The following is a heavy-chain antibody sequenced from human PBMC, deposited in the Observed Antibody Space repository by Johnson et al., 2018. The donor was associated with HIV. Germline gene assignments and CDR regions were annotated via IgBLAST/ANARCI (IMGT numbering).Heavy chain of an antibody. V-gene: IGHV3-66*01. J-gene: IGHJ3*02. D-gene: IGHD6-19*01. CDR2: IYSGDNT. Sequence: VQLVESGVGLVQPGGSLRLSCAASGFTVSTNSMSWVRQAPGKGLEWVSVIYSGDNTLYADSVKGRFIVSRDNSKNTLYVQMNSLRAEDTAVYYCAGGVAVAFDIWGPGTMVTVSS. CDR1: GFTVSTNS. CDR3: AGGVAVAFDI.